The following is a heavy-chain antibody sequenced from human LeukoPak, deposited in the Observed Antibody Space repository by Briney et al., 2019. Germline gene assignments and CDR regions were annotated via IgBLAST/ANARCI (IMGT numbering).Heavy chain of an antibody. CDR2: IIPIFGTA. CDR1: GGTFSSYA. J-gene: IGHJ3*02. V-gene: IGHV1-69*13. CDR3: ARAKEYYYDSSGYYNAFDI. D-gene: IGHD3-22*01. Sequence: GGSVKVSCKASGGTFSSYAISWVRQAPGQGLEWMGGIIPIFGTANYAQKFQGRVTITADESTSTAYMELSSLRSEDTAVYYCARAKEYYYDSSGYYNAFDIWGQGTMVTVSS.